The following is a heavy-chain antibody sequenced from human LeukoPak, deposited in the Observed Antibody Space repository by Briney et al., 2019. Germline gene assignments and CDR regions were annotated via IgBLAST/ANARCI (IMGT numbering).Heavy chain of an antibody. CDR1: GGSISTYF. CDR2: IYYSGST. CDR3: ARVSGSSYYFDY. Sequence: SGTLSLTCTVSGGSISTYFWSWIRQPPGKGLEWVGHIYYSGSTTYNPSLKSRVTISVDTSKNQFSLKLSSVTAADTAVYYCARVSGSSYYFDYWGQGTLVTVSS. V-gene: IGHV4-59*01. D-gene: IGHD1-26*01. J-gene: IGHJ4*02.